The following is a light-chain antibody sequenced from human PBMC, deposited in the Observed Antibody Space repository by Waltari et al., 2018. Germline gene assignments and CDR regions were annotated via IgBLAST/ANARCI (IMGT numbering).Light chain of an antibody. V-gene: IGKV4-1*01. CDR1: QSVLYSSNNKNY. J-gene: IGKJ4*01. CDR3: QQYYSTPPLT. Sequence: DIVMTQSPDSLAVSLGERPPINCKPSQSVLYSSNNKNYLAWYQQKPGQPPKLLIYWASTRESGVPDRFSGSGSGTDFTLTISSLQAEDVAVYYCQQYYSTPPLTFGGGTKVEIK. CDR2: WAS.